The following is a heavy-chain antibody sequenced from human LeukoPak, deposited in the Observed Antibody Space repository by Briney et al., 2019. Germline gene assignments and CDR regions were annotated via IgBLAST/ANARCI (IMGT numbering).Heavy chain of an antibody. D-gene: IGHD1-26*01. CDR2: ISSSGSTI. Sequence: PGGSLRLSCAASGFTFSDYYMSWIRQAPGKGLEWVSYISSSGSTIYYADSVKGRFTISRDNAKNSLYLRMNSLRAEDTAVYYCARRSGSPPDVFDIWGQGTMVTVSS. CDR1: GFTFSDYY. J-gene: IGHJ3*02. V-gene: IGHV3-11*04. CDR3: ARRSGSPPDVFDI.